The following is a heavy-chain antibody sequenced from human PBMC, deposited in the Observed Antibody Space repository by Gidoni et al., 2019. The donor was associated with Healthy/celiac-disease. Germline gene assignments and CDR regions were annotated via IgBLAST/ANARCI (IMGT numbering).Heavy chain of an antibody. V-gene: IGHV3-30*03. CDR3: WRGLAVAGVDY. Sequence: QVQLVESGGGVVQPGRSLRLSCAASGFTFSSYGMHWVRQAPGKGLEWVAVISYDGSNKYYADSVKGRFTISRDNSKNTLYLQMNSLRAEDTAVYYCWRGLAVAGVDYWGQGTLVTVSS. J-gene: IGHJ4*02. D-gene: IGHD6-19*01. CDR1: GFTFSSYG. CDR2: ISYDGSNK.